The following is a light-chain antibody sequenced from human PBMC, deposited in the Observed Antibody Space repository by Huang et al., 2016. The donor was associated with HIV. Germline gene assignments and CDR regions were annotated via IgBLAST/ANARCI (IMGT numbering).Light chain of an antibody. Sequence: DIQMTQSPSSLSASVGDRVTITCRASQSINSYLNWYQQKPGKAPKVLIYAASSLQSGVPSRFSGSGSGTDFTLTINSLQPEDFAIYYCRQSYNTPLTFGGGTRLEIK. CDR2: AAS. CDR3: RQSYNTPLT. J-gene: IGKJ4*01. CDR1: QSINSY. V-gene: IGKV1-39*01.